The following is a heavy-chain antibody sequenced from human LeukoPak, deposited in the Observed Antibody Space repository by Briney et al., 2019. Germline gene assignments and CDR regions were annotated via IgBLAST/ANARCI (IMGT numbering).Heavy chain of an antibody. CDR3: AIAPYFYDSSGYYPGEAFDI. CDR1: GYSFTSYW. V-gene: IGHV5-51*01. D-gene: IGHD3-22*01. J-gene: IGHJ3*02. Sequence: GESLKISCQGSGYSFTSYWIGWVRQMPGKGLEWMGIIYPGDSDTRYSPSFQGQVTISADKSISTAYLQWSSLKASDTAMYYCAIAPYFYDSSGYYPGEAFDIWGQGTMVTVSS. CDR2: IYPGDSDT.